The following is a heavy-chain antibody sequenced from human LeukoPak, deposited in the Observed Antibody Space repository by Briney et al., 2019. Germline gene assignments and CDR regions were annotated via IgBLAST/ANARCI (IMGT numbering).Heavy chain of an antibody. CDR1: GFTFSSYT. CDR2: ISTSSSYI. J-gene: IGHJ3*02. V-gene: IGHV3-21*04. D-gene: IGHD1-14*01. Sequence: GGSLRLSCEASGFTFSSYTMIWVRQAPGKGLEWVSSISTSSSYIYYADSVKGRFTISRDNAKNSLYLQMNSLRAEDTALYYCARTLRLGTPRAFDIWGQGTMVTVSS. CDR3: ARTLRLGTPRAFDI.